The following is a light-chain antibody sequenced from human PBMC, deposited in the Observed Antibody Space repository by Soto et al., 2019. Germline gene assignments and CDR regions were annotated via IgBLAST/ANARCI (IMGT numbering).Light chain of an antibody. CDR3: SSYTTSSHYV. Sequence: QSALTQPASVSGSPGQSITISCTGTSSDVGNYNYVSWYQQHPAKAPKLMIFEVSNRPSGISSRFSGSKSGNTASLTISGLQAEDEADYYCSSYTTSSHYVSGNGTKVT. V-gene: IGLV2-14*01. CDR1: SSDVGNYNY. CDR2: EVS. J-gene: IGLJ1*01.